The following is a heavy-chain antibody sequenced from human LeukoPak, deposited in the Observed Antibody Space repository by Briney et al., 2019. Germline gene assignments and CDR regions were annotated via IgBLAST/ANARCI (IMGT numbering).Heavy chain of an antibody. CDR1: GFTFSSYG. Sequence: GGSLRLSCAASGFTFSSYGMHWVRQAPGKGLEWVADKWYDGSNKYYADSVKGRFTISRDNSKNTLYLQMNRLRAEDTAVYYCARDLGRGSDWYFDLWGRGTLVTVSS. CDR2: KWYDGSNK. J-gene: IGHJ2*01. D-gene: IGHD3-16*01. CDR3: ARDLGRGSDWYFDL. V-gene: IGHV3-33*01.